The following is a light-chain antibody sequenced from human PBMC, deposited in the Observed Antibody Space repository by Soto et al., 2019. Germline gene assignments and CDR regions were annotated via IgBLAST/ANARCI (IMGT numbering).Light chain of an antibody. J-gene: IGLJ1*01. CDR2: EDS. V-gene: IGLV2-14*01. CDR3: GMYTAGGAC. Sequence: QSVLTQPASVSGSPGQSITISCTGTSGDVGGYYYVSWYHQPPGKAPKLMISEDSNRPSVVSNLFSGSKSGNTSSLTSSGLKAGDVADDYCGMYTAGGACFGTGTSSPS. CDR1: SGDVGGYYY.